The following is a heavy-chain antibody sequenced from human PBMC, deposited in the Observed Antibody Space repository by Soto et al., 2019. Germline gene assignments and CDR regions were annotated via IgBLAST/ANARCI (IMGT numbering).Heavy chain of an antibody. CDR3: ARPRRYYDILTGYYRDDAFDI. CDR2: IYPGDSDT. Sequence: PGESLKISCKGSGYSFTSYWIGWVRQMPGKGLEWMGIIYPGDSDTRYSPSFQGQVTISADKSISTAYLQWSSLKASDTAMYYCARPRRYYDILTGYYRDDAFDIWGQGTMVTVSS. V-gene: IGHV5-51*01. J-gene: IGHJ3*02. CDR1: GYSFTSYW. D-gene: IGHD3-9*01.